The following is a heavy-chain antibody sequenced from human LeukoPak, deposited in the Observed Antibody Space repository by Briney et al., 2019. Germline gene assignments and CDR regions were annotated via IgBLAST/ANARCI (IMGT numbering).Heavy chain of an antibody. J-gene: IGHJ4*02. CDR3: ARHVCSGWPPGFDY. Sequence: PSEALSLTCTVSGGSISSYYWSWIRQPPGKGLEWIGYIYYSGSTNYNPSLKSRVTISVDTSKNQFSLKLSSVTAADTAVYYCARHVCSGWPPGFDYWGQGTLVTVSS. CDR2: IYYSGST. CDR1: GGSISSYY. V-gene: IGHV4-59*08. D-gene: IGHD6-19*01.